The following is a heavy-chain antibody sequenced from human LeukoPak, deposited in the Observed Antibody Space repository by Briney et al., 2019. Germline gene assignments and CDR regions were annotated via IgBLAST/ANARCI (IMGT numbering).Heavy chain of an antibody. Sequence: GGSLRLSCAASGFTFSSYGMHWVRQAPGKGLEWVAFIRYDGSNKYYADSVKGRFTISRDNAKNSLYLQMNSLRAEDTAVYYCARDRGVGAFFDYWGQGTLVTVSS. CDR1: GFTFSSYG. CDR3: ARDRGVGAFFDY. D-gene: IGHD1-26*01. J-gene: IGHJ4*02. V-gene: IGHV3-30*02. CDR2: IRYDGSNK.